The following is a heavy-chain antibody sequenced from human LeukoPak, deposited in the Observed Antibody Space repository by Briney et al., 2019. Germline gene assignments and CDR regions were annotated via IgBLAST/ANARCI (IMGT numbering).Heavy chain of an antibody. CDR1: GYTFTSYD. CDR2: MNPNSGNT. CDR3: ARGLAAAGTPWFDP. V-gene: IGHV1-8*03. Sequence: ASVKVSCKASGYTFTSYDINLVRQATGQGLEWMGWMNPNSGNTGYAQKFQGRVTVTRNTSISTAYMELSSLRSEDTAVYYCARGLAAAGTPWFDPWGQGTLVTVSS. D-gene: IGHD6-13*01. J-gene: IGHJ5*02.